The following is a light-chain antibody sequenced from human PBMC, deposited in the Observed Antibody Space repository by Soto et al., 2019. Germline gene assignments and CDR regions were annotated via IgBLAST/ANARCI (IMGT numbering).Light chain of an antibody. CDR3: QQYDNLPPNT. Sequence: DIQMTQSPSSLSASVGDRVPITCQASQDISNYLNLYQQKPGKAPKLLIYDASNLETGVPSRFSGSGSGTDFTFTISSLQPEDIETYYCQQYDNLPPNTFGQGTRLEIK. J-gene: IGKJ5*01. CDR1: QDISNY. CDR2: DAS. V-gene: IGKV1-33*01.